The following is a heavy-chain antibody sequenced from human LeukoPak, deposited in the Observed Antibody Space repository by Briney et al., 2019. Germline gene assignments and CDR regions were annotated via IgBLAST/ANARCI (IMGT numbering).Heavy chain of an antibody. V-gene: IGHV4-59*01. CDR1: GGSISSYY. CDR3: ARDPYGSGSYRFDY. Sequence: SETLSLTCTVSGGSISSYYWSWIRQPPGKGLEWIGYIYYSGSTNYNPSLKSRVTIPVDTSKNQFSLKLSSVTAADTAVYYCARDPYGSGSYRFDYWGQGTLVTVSS. CDR2: IYYSGST. D-gene: IGHD3-10*01. J-gene: IGHJ4*02.